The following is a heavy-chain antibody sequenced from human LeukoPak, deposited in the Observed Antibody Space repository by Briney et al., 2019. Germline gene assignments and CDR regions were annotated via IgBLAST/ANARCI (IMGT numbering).Heavy chain of an antibody. CDR2: IYSGGST. Sequence: GGSLRLSCAASGFTVSSNYMSWVRQAPGKGLEWVSVIYSGGSTYYADSVKGRFTISRDNSKNTLYLQMNSLRAEDTAVYYCARVRGDYYYDSSGYYYDYWGQGTLVTVS. J-gene: IGHJ4*02. D-gene: IGHD3-22*01. V-gene: IGHV3-53*01. CDR1: GFTVSSNY. CDR3: ARVRGDYYYDSSGYYYDY.